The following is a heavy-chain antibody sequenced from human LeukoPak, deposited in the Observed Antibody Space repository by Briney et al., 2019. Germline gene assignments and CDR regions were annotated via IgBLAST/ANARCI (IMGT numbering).Heavy chain of an antibody. CDR2: ISYDGSNK. V-gene: IGHV3-30-3*01. CDR3: ARDVRSSTSCYKGDAFDI. D-gene: IGHD2-2*02. CDR1: GFTFSSYA. Sequence: GGSLRLSCAASGFTFSSYAMPWVRQAPGKGLEWVAVISYDGSNKYYADSVKGRFTISRDNSKNTLYLQMNSLRAEDTAVYYCARDVRSSTSCYKGDAFDIWGQGTMVTVSS. J-gene: IGHJ3*02.